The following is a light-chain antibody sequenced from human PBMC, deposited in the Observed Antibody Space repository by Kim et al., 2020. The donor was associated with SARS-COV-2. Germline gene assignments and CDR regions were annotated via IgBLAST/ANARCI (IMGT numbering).Light chain of an antibody. V-gene: IGLV3-1*01. CDR3: QAWDSSTHV. Sequence: SVSPGQTASITCSGDKLGDKYACWYQQKPGQSPVLVIYQDSKRPSGIPERFSGSNSGNTATLTISRTQAMDEADYYCQAWDSSTHVFGGGTKLTVL. J-gene: IGLJ3*02. CDR1: KLGDKY. CDR2: QDS.